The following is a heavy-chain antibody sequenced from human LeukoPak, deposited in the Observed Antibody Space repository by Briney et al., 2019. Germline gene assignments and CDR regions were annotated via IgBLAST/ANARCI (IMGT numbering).Heavy chain of an antibody. V-gene: IGHV3-21*01. CDR2: ISSSSSYI. D-gene: IGHD5-12*01. Sequence: PGGSLRLSCAASGFTFSNYNMNWVRQAPGKGLEWVSSISSSSSYIYYADSVKGRFTISRDNAKNSLYLQMGCLRAEDTAVYYCARDSRGYHQLSDYWGQGTLVTVSS. CDR1: GFTFSNYN. CDR3: ARDSRGYHQLSDY. J-gene: IGHJ4*02.